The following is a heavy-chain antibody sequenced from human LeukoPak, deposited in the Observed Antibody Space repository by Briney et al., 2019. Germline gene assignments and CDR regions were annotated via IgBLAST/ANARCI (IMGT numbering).Heavy chain of an antibody. J-gene: IGHJ6*03. D-gene: IGHD1-26*01. Sequence: SETLSLTRTVSGYSISSGYFWGWIRQPPGKGLECIGTIYHSGSTYYNPSLKSRVTISVDTSKNQFSLKLNSVTAADTAVYYCARAGRKRIVGATTPYYYYMDVWGKGTTVTISS. CDR3: ARAGRKRIVGATTPYYYYMDV. CDR1: GYSISSGYF. V-gene: IGHV4-38-2*02. CDR2: IYHSGST.